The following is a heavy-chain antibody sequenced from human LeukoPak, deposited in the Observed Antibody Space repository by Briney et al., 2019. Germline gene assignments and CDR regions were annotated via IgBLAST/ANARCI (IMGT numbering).Heavy chain of an antibody. CDR3: ARGGSYGSGSFYLYYFDY. V-gene: IGHV4-4*07. D-gene: IGHD3-10*01. CDR1: GGSISSYY. J-gene: IGHJ4*02. CDR2: IYTGGSA. Sequence: PSETLSLTCTVSGGSISSYYWSWIRQPAGKGLEWIGRIYTGGSANYNPALKSRVTISVDTSKNEFSLKLRSVTAADTAVYYCARGGSYGSGSFYLYYFDYWGQGTLATVSS.